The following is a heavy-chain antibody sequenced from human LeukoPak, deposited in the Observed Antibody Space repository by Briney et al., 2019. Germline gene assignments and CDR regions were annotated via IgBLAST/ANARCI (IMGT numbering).Heavy chain of an antibody. Sequence: SETLSLTCAVYGGSFSGYYWSWIRQPPGKGLEWIGEINHSGSTNYNPSLKSRVTISVDTSKNQFSLKLSSVTAADTAVYYCARAASRHSSDYWGQGTLVTVSS. D-gene: IGHD2-15*01. J-gene: IGHJ4*02. V-gene: IGHV4-34*01. CDR1: GGSFSGYY. CDR2: INHSGST. CDR3: ARAASRHSSDY.